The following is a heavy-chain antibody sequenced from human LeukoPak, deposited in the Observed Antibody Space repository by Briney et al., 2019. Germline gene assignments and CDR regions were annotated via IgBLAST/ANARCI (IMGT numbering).Heavy chain of an antibody. J-gene: IGHJ4*02. CDR3: AAAPYYYGSGIVSFDY. CDR1: GGSISSGGYY. CDR2: IYHSGST. Sequence: SETLSLTCTVSGGSISSGGYYWSWIRQPPGKGLEWIGYIYHSGSTYYNPSLKSRVTISVDRSKNQFSLKLSSVTAADTAVYYCAAAPYYYGSGIVSFDYWGQGTLVTVSS. D-gene: IGHD3-10*01. V-gene: IGHV4-30-2*01.